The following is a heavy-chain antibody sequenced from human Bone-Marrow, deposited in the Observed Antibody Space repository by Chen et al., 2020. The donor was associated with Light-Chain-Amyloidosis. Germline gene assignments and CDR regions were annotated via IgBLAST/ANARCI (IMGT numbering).Heavy chain of an antibody. V-gene: IGHV3-72*01. D-gene: IGHD3-9*01. CDR1: GFNFSDHY. CDR2: SGNKGNGYTT. J-gene: IGHJ6*02. Sequence: EVHLVESGGGLVQPGGSLRLSCAASGFNFSDHYMDWVRQAPGKGLEWVGRSGNKGNGYTTEYAASLKGRFTVSRDDSTNSLYLQMASLRTDDTAVYYCSRGGTSLTRYYSPMDVWGQGTTVTVSS. CDR3: SRGGTSLTRYYSPMDV.